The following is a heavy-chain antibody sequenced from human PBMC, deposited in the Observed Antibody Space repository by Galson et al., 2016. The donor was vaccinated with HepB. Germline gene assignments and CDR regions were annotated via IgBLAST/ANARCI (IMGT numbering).Heavy chain of an antibody. Sequence: SVKVSCKASGGTFSSYAISWVRQAPGQGLEWMGRIIPIFDTANYAQKFQGRVTITADESTRTAYMELSSLRSEDTAVYYCARARDGYNYYFYYWGQGTLVTVSS. J-gene: IGHJ4*02. V-gene: IGHV1-69*13. CDR2: IIPIFDTA. D-gene: IGHD5-24*01. CDR3: ARARDGYNYYFYY. CDR1: GGTFSSYA.